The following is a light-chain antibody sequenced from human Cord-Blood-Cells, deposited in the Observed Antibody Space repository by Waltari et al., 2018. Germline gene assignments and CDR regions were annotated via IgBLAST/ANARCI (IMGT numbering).Light chain of an antibody. CDR1: QSVSSSY. J-gene: IGKJ2*01. V-gene: IGKV3-20*01. CDR3: QQYGSSPPMYT. CDR2: GAS. Sequence: EIVLTHSPGTLSLSPGERATLSCRASQSVSSSYLAWYQQKPGQAPRLLIYGASSRATGIPDRFSGSGSGTDFTRTISRLEPEDFAVYYCQQYGSSPPMYTFGQGTKLEIK.